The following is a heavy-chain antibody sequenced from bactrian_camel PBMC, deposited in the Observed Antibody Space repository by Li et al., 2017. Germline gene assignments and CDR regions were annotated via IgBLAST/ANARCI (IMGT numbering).Heavy chain of an antibody. J-gene: IGHJ4*01. Sequence: VQLVESGGGSAQPGGSLRLSCEASGFTFSDYAMNWVRRAPGKGLEWVSAINSDGLRTYFADSVKDQFTISRDNAKNTAYLQLNSLKSEDAALYYCAAYARRTGIQALEYYCGQGTQVTVS. D-gene: IGHD3*01. CDR3: AAYARRTGIQALEYY. V-gene: IGHV3S40*01. CDR2: INSDGLRT. CDR1: GFTFSDYA.